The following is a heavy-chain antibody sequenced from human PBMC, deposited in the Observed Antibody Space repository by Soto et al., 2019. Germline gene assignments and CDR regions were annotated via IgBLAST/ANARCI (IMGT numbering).Heavy chain of an antibody. CDR3: ARHSRVYSSCWYRCDP. D-gene: IGHD6-19*01. CDR2: IIPIFGTA. Sequence: SVKVSCKASGGTFSSYAISWVRQAPGQGLEWMGGIIPIFGTANYAQKFQGRVTITADESTSTAYKELSSLRSEDTAVYYCARHSRVYSSCWYRCDPWGQGTLVTVSS. J-gene: IGHJ5*02. V-gene: IGHV1-69*13. CDR1: GGTFSSYA.